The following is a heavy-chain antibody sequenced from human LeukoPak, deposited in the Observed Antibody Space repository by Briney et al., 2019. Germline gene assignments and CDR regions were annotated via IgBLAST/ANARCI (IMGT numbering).Heavy chain of an antibody. CDR1: GGSISSGDYY. J-gene: IGHJ4*02. CDR3: ARVPYDSSGAFDY. Sequence: SETLSLTCTVSGGSISSGDYYWRWIRQPPGKGLEWIGYIYYSGSTYYNPSLKSRVTISVDTSKNQFSLKLSSVTAADTAVYYCARVPYDSSGAFDYWGQGTLVTVSS. CDR2: IYYSGST. V-gene: IGHV4-30-4*01. D-gene: IGHD3-22*01.